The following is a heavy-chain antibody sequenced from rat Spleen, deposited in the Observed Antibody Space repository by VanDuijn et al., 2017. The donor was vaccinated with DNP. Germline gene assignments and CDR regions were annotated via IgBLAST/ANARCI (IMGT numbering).Heavy chain of an antibody. CDR2: IQNGGST. D-gene: IGHD4-3*01. V-gene: IGHV2-27*01. CDR1: GFSLTSYD. CDR3: TRDPLYNSGALYA. J-gene: IGHJ4*01. Sequence: QVQLKESGPGLVQPSQTLSLTCTVSGFSLTSYDVHWVRQPPGKGLEWMGRIQNGGSTDYNSTLKSRLRISRDTYKSQVFLKMNSLQMEDTAIYFCTRDPLYNSGALYAWGQGISVTVSS.